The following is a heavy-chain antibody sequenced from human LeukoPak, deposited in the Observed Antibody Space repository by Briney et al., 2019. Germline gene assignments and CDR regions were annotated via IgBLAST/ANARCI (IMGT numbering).Heavy chain of an antibody. CDR2: ISSSGSTI. CDR3: ARRDIVVVVSASDY. Sequence: GGSLRLSCAASGFTFSSYEMNWVRQAPGKGLEWVSYISSSGSTIYYADSVKGRFTISRDNSKNTVYLQMNSLRVDDTAVYYCARRDIVVVVSASDYWGQGTLVTVSS. V-gene: IGHV3-48*03. CDR1: GFTFSSYE. D-gene: IGHD2-15*01. J-gene: IGHJ4*02.